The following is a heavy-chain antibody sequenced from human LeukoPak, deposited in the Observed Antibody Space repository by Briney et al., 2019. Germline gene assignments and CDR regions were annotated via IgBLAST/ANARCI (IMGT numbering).Heavy chain of an antibody. Sequence: SETLSLTCTVSGGSISSYYWSWIWQPAGKGLEWIGRIYTSGSTNYNPSLKSRVTMSVDTSKNQFSLKLSSVTAADTAVYYCARGSYYGDFPYFDYWGQGTLVTVSS. CDR2: IYTSGST. V-gene: IGHV4-4*07. CDR1: GGSISSYY. J-gene: IGHJ4*02. CDR3: ARGSYYGDFPYFDY. D-gene: IGHD4-17*01.